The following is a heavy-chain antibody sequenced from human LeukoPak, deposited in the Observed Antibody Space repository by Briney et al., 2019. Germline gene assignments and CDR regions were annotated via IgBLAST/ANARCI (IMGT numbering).Heavy chain of an antibody. D-gene: IGHD2-21*02. Sequence: SQTLSLTCTVSGDSIGRGAYYWSWIRQHPGKGLEWIGYIYYSGSTYYNPSLKSRVTISVDTSKNQFSLKLSSVTAADTAVYYCASVLSCGGDCLYFDYWGQGTLVTVSS. V-gene: IGHV4-31*03. CDR2: IYYSGST. J-gene: IGHJ4*02. CDR1: GDSIGRGAYY. CDR3: ASVLSCGGDCLYFDY.